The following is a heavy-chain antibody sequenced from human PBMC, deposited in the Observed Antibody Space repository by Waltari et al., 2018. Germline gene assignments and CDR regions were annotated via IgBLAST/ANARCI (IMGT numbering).Heavy chain of an antibody. V-gene: IGHV4-4*02. Sequence: QVQLQESGPGLVKPLGTLSLPCAISGGSIYISNWWSWVRQAQGKGLDWIGEIYHTGTTNYNPALKSRVTISVDKSRNHFSLNLTSVTVADTALYYCASRAVAGNNFDYWGQGRLVTVSS. CDR3: ASRAVAGNNFDY. D-gene: IGHD6-19*01. CDR2: IYHTGTT. J-gene: IGHJ4*02. CDR1: GGSIYISNW.